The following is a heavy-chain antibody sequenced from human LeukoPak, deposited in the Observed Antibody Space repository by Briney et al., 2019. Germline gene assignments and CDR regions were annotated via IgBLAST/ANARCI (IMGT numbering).Heavy chain of an antibody. Sequence: SETLSLTCAVYDGSFSGYYWSWIRQPPGKGLEWIGEINHSGSTNYNPSLKSRVTISVDTSKNQFSLKLSSVTAADTAVYYCARTPPTYYYDSSGSFDYWGQGTLVTVSS. CDR3: ARTPPTYYYDSSGSFDY. J-gene: IGHJ4*02. D-gene: IGHD3-22*01. CDR1: DGSFSGYY. V-gene: IGHV4-34*01. CDR2: INHSGST.